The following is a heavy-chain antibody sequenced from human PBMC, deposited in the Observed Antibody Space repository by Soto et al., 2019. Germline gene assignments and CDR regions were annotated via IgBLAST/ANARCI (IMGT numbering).Heavy chain of an antibody. D-gene: IGHD2-2*01. CDR1: GYTFTGYY. CDR2: INPNSGGT. V-gene: IGHV1-2*04. CDR3: ARDRIRGSSTMGVGYYYYGMDV. J-gene: IGHJ6*02. Sequence: ASVKVSCKASGYTFTGYYMHWVRQAPGQGLEWMGWINPNSGGTNYAQKFQGWVTMTRDTSISTAYMELSRLRSDDTAVYYCARDRIRGSSTMGVGYYYYGMDVWGQGTTVTVSS.